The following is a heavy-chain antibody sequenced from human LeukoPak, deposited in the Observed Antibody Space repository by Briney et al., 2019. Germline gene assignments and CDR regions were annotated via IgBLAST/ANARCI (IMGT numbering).Heavy chain of an antibody. D-gene: IGHD2-15*01. J-gene: IGHJ4*02. CDR2: IIPIFGTA. CDR1: GGTFSSYA. Sequence: ASVKVSCKASGGTFSSYAISWVRQAPGQGLEWMGGIIPIFGTANYAQKFQGRVTITADKSTSTAYMELSSLRSEDTAVYYCVRAGIGNKGLFAYWGQGTLVTVSS. CDR3: VRAGIGNKGLFAY. V-gene: IGHV1-69*06.